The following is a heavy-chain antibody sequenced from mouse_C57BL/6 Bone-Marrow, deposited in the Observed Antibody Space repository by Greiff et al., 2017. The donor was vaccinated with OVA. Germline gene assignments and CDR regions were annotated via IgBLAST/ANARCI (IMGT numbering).Heavy chain of an antibody. Sequence: QVQLKESGPELVKPGASVKLSCKASGYTFTSYDINWVKQRPGQGLEWIGWIYPRDGSTKYNEKFKGKATLTVDTSSCTAYMELHSLTSEDSAVYFCALRWYFDVWGTGTTVTVSS. V-gene: IGHV1-85*01. CDR1: GYTFTSYD. D-gene: IGHD1-1*01. CDR2: IYPRDGST. CDR3: ALRWYFDV. J-gene: IGHJ1*03.